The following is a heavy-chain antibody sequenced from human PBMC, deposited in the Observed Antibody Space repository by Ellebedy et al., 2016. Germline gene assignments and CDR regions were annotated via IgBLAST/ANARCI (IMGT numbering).Heavy chain of an antibody. CDR3: ARLTVTTETLSYFDL. CDR2: ISTSRSYI. J-gene: IGHJ2*01. Sequence: GGSLRLSCAASGFTFSSYSMNWVRQAPGKGLEWVSSISTSRSYIYYADSLKGRFTISRDNAKNSLYLQMNSLRAEDTAVYYCARLTVTTETLSYFDLWGRGTLVTVSS. D-gene: IGHD4-17*01. CDR1: GFTFSSYS. V-gene: IGHV3-21*01.